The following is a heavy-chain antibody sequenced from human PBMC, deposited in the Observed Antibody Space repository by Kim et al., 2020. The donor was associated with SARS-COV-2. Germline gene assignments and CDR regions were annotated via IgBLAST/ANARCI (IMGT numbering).Heavy chain of an antibody. CDR2: ST. J-gene: IGHJ6*02. Sequence: STYYPDSVKCRLTISRHNSKNTLYLQMNSLRAEDTAVYYGAREELFYGMDVWGQGTTVTVSS. V-gene: IGHV3-53*04. CDR3: AREELFYGMDV. D-gene: IGHD1-7*01.